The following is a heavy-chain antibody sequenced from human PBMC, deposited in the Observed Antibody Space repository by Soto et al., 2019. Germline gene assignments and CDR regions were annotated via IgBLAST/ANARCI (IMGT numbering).Heavy chain of an antibody. CDR1: GGSIGSYY. V-gene: IGHV4-59*01. J-gene: IGHJ4*02. CDR2: IYYGGGT. Sequence: SETLSLTCTVSGGSIGSYYWNWIRQPPGKGLEWIGDIYYGGGTNYNPSLKSRVTLSVDTSKNQFSLKLSSVTAADTAVYYCASQYYYDSSGSQTFDYWGQGTQVTVSS. CDR3: ASQYYYDSSGSQTFDY. D-gene: IGHD3-22*01.